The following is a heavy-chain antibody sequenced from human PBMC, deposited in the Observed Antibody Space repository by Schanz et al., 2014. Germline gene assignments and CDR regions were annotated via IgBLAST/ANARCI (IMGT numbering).Heavy chain of an antibody. CDR2: IYSSGST. V-gene: IGHV3-66*03. D-gene: IGHD3-3*01. CDR3: ARDLLVSHYDFWSGNDY. J-gene: IGHJ4*02. Sequence: AQLVESGGGLVQPGGSLRLSCAASGFTVSNSYIHWVRQAPGKGLEWVSTIYSSGSTYYADSVKGRFTISRDNSKNTLYLQMNSLRADDTAVYYCARDLLVSHYDFWSGNDYWGQGTLVTVSS. CDR1: GFTVSNSY.